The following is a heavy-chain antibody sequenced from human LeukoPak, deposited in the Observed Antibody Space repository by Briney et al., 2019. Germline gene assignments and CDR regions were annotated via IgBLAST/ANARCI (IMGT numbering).Heavy chain of an antibody. CDR1: GGSISSGGYY. D-gene: IGHD3-10*01. V-gene: IGHV4-31*03. J-gene: IGHJ4*02. Sequence: PSQTLSLTCTVSGGSISSGGYYWSWIRQHPGKGLEWIGYIYYSGSTYYNPSLKSRVTISVDTSKNQFSLKLSSVTAADTAVYYCARGGHYYGSGSPTLDYWGQGTLVTVSS. CDR3: ARGGHYYGSGSPTLDY. CDR2: IYYSGST.